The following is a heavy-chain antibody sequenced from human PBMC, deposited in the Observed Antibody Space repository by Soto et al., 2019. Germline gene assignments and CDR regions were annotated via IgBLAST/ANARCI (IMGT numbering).Heavy chain of an antibody. CDR3: ARTRSSSWYRMYSCFDP. D-gene: IGHD6-13*01. CDR2: INHSGST. V-gene: IGHV4-34*01. CDR1: GGSFSGYY. J-gene: IGHJ5*02. Sequence: PSETLSLTCAVYGGSFSGYYWSWIRQPPGKGLEWIGEINHSGSTNYNPSLKSRVPISVDTSKNQFSLKLSSVTAADTAVYYCARTRSSSWYRMYSCFDPWRQRTLVTVSS.